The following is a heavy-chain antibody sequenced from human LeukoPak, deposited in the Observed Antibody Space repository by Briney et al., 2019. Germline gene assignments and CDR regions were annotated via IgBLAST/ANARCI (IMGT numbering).Heavy chain of an antibody. CDR1: GGSISSGGYY. CDR2: IYYSGST. Sequence: PSETLSLTCTVSGGSISSGGYYWSWIRQHPGKGLEWIGYIYYSGSTYYNPSLKSRVTISVDTSKNQFSLKLSSVTAADTAVYYCARVKRATAMVTYYFDYWGQGTLVTVSS. CDR3: ARVKRATAMVTYYFDY. J-gene: IGHJ4*02. V-gene: IGHV4-31*03. D-gene: IGHD5-18*01.